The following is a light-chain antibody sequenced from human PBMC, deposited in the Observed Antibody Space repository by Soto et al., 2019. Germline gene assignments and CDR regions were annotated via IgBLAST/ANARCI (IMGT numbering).Light chain of an antibody. J-gene: IGKJ3*01. CDR1: QSVSSSY. Sequence: EIVLTQSPGTLSLSPGARATLSCRASQSVSSSYLAWYQQKPGQAPRLLIYGASSRATGIPDRFSGSGSGTDFNLTISRLEPEDFAVYYCQQYGSSPFTFGPGTKVDIK. CDR2: GAS. V-gene: IGKV3-20*01. CDR3: QQYGSSPFT.